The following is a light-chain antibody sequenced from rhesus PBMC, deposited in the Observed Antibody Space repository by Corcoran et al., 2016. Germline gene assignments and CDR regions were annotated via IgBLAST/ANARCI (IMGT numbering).Light chain of an antibody. CDR2: KAS. CDR1: ENVNKY. CDR3: QHNYGTPYS. V-gene: IGKV1-74*01. Sequence: DIQMTQSPSSLSASVGDRVTITCRTSENVNKYLNWYQQKPRKAPKLLIDKASTLQSGVPSRFSGSGSGTDYTFTISSLQSEDVATYYCQHNYGTPYSFGQGTKVEIK. J-gene: IGKJ2*01.